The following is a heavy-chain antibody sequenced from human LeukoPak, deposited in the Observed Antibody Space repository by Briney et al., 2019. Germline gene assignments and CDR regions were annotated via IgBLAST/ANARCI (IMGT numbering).Heavy chain of an antibody. J-gene: IGHJ5*02. CDR2: IYSSGST. CDR3: ARGGFLEWLKGFDH. V-gene: IGHV4-4*07. D-gene: IGHD3-3*01. CDR1: GGSISSYY. Sequence: SETLSLTCTVSGGSISSYYWSWIRQPAGKGLEWIGRIYSSGSTNYNPSLKSRVTMSVDTSKNQFSLKLSSVTAADTAVYYCARGGFLEWLKGFDHWGQGTLVTVSS.